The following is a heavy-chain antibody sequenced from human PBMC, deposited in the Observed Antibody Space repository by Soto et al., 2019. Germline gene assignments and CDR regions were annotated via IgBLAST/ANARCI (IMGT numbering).Heavy chain of an antibody. J-gene: IGHJ4*02. Sequence: PSETLSLTCTVSGGSISSYYWSWIRQPPGKGLEWIGYIYYTGSTNYNPSLKSRVTISVDTSKNQFSLKLTSVTAADTAVYYCESFVPRSDGTCAIDYWGQGTLVTVSS. V-gene: IGHV4-59*12. CDR2: IYYTGST. CDR3: ESFVPRSDGTCAIDY. CDR1: GGSISSYY. D-gene: IGHD2-15*01.